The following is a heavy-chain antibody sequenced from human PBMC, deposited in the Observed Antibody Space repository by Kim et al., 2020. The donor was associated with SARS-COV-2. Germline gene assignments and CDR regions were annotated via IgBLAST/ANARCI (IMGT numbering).Heavy chain of an antibody. J-gene: IGHJ6*02. CDR3: ARDQPGRFLEWSYYYYGMDV. V-gene: IGHV3-7*01. Sequence: GGSLRLSCAASGFTFSSYWMSWVRQAPGKGLEWVANIKQDGSEKYYVDSVKGRFTISRDNAKNSLYLQMNSLRAEDTAVYYCARDQPGRFLEWSYYYYGMDVWGQGTTVTVSS. CDR1: GFTFSSYW. D-gene: IGHD3-3*01. CDR2: IKQDGSEK.